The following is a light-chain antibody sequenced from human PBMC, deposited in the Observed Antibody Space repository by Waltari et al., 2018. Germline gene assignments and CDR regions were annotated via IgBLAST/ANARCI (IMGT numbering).Light chain of an antibody. CDR2: QVS. CDR1: PGLVHTDGSTY. J-gene: IGKJ1*01. Sequence: VMTQSPLTLPVTLGQPASISCRSAPGLVHTDGSTYVSWYQQRPGQSPRRLIYQVSKRDSGVPDRFRGSGSGTDFTLEISRVEADDVGFYYCMQAKFWPWTFGQGTEVEIK. V-gene: IGKV2-30*02. CDR3: MQAKFWPWT.